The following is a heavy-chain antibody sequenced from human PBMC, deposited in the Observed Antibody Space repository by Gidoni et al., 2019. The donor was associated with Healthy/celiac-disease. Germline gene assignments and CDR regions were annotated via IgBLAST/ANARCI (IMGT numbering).Heavy chain of an antibody. Sequence: QVQLQQSGPGLVKHSQTPSLTCAIPGHSVPSHSAAWNWIRQSPSRGLEWLGRTYYRSKWYNDYAVSVKSRITINPDTSKNQFSLQLNSVTPEDTAVYYCARDPSNFIAAGPFDYWGQGTLVTVSS. J-gene: IGHJ4*02. CDR3: ARDPSNFIAAGPFDY. CDR1: GHSVPSHSAA. V-gene: IGHV6-1*01. CDR2: TYYRSKWYN. D-gene: IGHD6-13*01.